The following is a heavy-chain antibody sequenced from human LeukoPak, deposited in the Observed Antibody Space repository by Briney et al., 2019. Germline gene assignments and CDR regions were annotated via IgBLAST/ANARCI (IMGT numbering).Heavy chain of an antibody. CDR2: MNPNSGVT. D-gene: IGHD1-26*01. V-gene: IGHV1-8*01. Sequence: ASVKVSCKASGYTFTDYDINWVRQATGQGLEWMGWMNPNSGVTGYAQKFQGRVSMTRGTSVSTAYMELSSLRSEDTAVYFCARGPIYPKSGDYPNYYFDYWGQGTLVTVSS. CDR3: ARGPIYPKSGDYPNYYFDY. CDR1: GYTFTDYD. J-gene: IGHJ4*02.